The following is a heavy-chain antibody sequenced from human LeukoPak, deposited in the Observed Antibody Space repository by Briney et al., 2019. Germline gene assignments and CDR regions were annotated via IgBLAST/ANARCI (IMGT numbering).Heavy chain of an antibody. Sequence: GGSLRLSCAASGFTFDDYAMHWVRQAPGKGLEWVSGISWNSGSIGYADSVKGRFTISRDNAKNSLYLQMNCLRAEDTALYYCAKGTRSILTGYLTFDYWGQGTLVTVSS. CDR1: GFTFDDYA. V-gene: IGHV3-9*01. D-gene: IGHD3-9*01. CDR3: AKGTRSILTGYLTFDY. CDR2: ISWNSGSI. J-gene: IGHJ4*02.